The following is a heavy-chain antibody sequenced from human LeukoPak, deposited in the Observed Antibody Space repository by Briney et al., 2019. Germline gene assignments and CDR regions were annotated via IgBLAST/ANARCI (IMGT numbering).Heavy chain of an antibody. V-gene: IGHV1-46*01. CDR3: AREEEGGTFDH. J-gene: IGHJ4*02. Sequence: ASVKVSCKASGYTFTSYHMHWVRQAPGQGLEWMGIVKSSGGSTAYAQKFRGRVTMTRDTSTSTVYMELSSLRSEDTAVYYGAREEEGGTFDHWGQGTLVTVSS. CDR2: VKSSGGST. CDR1: GYTFTSYH. D-gene: IGHD1-1*01.